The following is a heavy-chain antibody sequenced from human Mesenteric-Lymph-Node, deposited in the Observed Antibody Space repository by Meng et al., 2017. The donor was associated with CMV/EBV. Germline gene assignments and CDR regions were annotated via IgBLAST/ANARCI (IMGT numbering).Heavy chain of an antibody. V-gene: IGHV3-49*04. D-gene: IGHD3-10*01. Sequence: GGSLRLSCTASGFTFGDYAMSWVRQAPGKGLEWVGFIRSKAYGGTTEYAASVKGRFTISRDDSKSIAYLQMNSLKTEDTAVYYCTRGGEWFGELLNPNYYYGMDVWGQGTTVTVSS. CDR1: GFTFGDYA. CDR2: IRSKAYGGTT. CDR3: TRGGEWFGELLNPNYYYGMDV. J-gene: IGHJ6*02.